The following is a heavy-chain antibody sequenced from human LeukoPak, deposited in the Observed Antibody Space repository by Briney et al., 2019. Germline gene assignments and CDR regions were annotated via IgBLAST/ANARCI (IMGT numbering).Heavy chain of an antibody. CDR2: ISSSSSYI. CDR1: GFTFGSYS. D-gene: IGHD1/OR15-1a*01. Sequence: KAGGSLRLSCAASGFTFGSYSMNWVRQAPGKGPEWVSSISSSSSYIYYGDSMKGRFTISRDNAKNSLYLQMNSLRAEDTAVYYCARESTKGPYLYWYFDLWGRGTLVTVSS. V-gene: IGHV3-21*06. CDR3: ARESTKGPYLYWYFDL. J-gene: IGHJ2*01.